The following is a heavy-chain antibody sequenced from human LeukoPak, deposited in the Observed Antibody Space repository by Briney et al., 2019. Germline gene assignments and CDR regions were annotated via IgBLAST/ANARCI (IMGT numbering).Heavy chain of an antibody. CDR2: IKQDGSEK. Sequence: GGSLRLSCAASGVTFSTYWMSWVRQAPGKGLEWVANIKQDGSEKYYVDSVKDRFTISRDNAKNSLFLQMNSLRAEDTAVYYCARVRCSSNSCFPDYWGQGALVTVSS. CDR3: ARVRCSSNSCFPDY. D-gene: IGHD2-2*01. J-gene: IGHJ4*02. V-gene: IGHV3-7*01. CDR1: GVTFSTYW.